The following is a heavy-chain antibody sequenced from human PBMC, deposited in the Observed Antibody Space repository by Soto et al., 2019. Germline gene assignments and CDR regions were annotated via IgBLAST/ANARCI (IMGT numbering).Heavy chain of an antibody. V-gene: IGHV4-30-2*01. Sequence: SETLSLTCAVSGGSIGSGGYSWSWIRQPTGKGLEWIGYIYHSGSTYYNPSLKSRVTISVDRSKNQFSLKLSSVTAADTAVYYCARTHGPRGYWYFDLWGRGTLVTVSS. CDR1: GGSIGSGGYS. CDR2: IYHSGST. CDR3: ARTHGPRGYWYFDL. J-gene: IGHJ2*01. D-gene: IGHD4-17*01.